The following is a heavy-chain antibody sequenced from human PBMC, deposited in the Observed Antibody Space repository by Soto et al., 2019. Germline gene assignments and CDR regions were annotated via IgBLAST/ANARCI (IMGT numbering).Heavy chain of an antibody. CDR1: GGTFSSYA. D-gene: IGHD1-1*01. CDR3: AGEELQLEGRPHV. J-gene: IGHJ6*02. Sequence: GASVKVSCKASGGTFSSYAISWVRQAPGQGLEWMGGIIPIFGTANYAQKFQGRVTITADESTSTAYMELSSLRSEDTAVYYCAGEELQLEGRPHVWGQGNTVTVSS. V-gene: IGHV1-69*13. CDR2: IIPIFGTA.